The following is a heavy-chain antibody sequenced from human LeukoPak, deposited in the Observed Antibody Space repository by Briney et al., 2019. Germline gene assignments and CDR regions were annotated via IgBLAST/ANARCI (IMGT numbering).Heavy chain of an antibody. Sequence: SVKVSCKASGGTFSSYAISWVRQAPGQGLEWMGGIIPIFGTANYAQKFQGRVTITTDESTSTAYMELSSLRSEDTAVYYCARQIRCSSTSCYTADYYYYYMDVWGKGTTVTVSS. J-gene: IGHJ6*03. CDR2: IIPIFGTA. V-gene: IGHV1-69*05. CDR1: GGTFSSYA. CDR3: ARQIRCSSTSCYTADYYYYYMDV. D-gene: IGHD2-2*02.